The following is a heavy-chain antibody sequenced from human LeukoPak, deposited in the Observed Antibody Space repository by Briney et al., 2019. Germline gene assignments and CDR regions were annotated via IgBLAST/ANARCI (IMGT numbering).Heavy chain of an antibody. D-gene: IGHD4/OR15-4a*01. CDR1: GLHFNFLA. J-gene: IGHJ4*02. CDR3: SSIKYGGTTGYHFDY. V-gene: IGHV3-23*01. Sequence: GGSLRLSCCASGLHFNFLAMMCVPQAPGKRLKCVSPLCDSGSGGFYAVSLRGRFPLSRDNSQNMVSLQMHSLRVDDSPVYLCSSIKYGGTTGYHFDYWGQGSLVTVSS. CDR2: LCDSGSGG.